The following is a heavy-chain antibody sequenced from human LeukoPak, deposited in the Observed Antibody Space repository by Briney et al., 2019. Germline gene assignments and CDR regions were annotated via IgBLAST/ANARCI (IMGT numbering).Heavy chain of an antibody. CDR1: GFTFSSYS. CDR2: ISWNSGSI. CDR3: AKDWGYDSSGLDY. J-gene: IGHJ4*02. V-gene: IGHV3-9*03. D-gene: IGHD3-22*01. Sequence: GGSLRLSCAASGFTFSSYSMNWVRQAPGKGLEWVSGISWNSGSIGYADSVKGRFTISRDNAKNSLYLQMNSLRAEDMALYYCAKDWGYDSSGLDYWGQGTLVTVSS.